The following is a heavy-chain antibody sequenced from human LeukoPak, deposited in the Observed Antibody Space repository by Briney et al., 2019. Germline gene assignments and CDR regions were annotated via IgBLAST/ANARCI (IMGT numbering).Heavy chain of an antibody. CDR1: GDSTSSSTYY. CDR2: IYDSGTT. Sequence: SETLSLTCTVSGDSTSSSTYYWDWIRQAPGKGLEWIGNIYDSGTTHYNPSLKSRVTISGDTSKNQFSLKLNSVTAADTAIYYCATHRRSGSGGSENAFEIWGQGTMVTVAS. V-gene: IGHV4-39*01. CDR3: ATHRRSGSGGSENAFEI. D-gene: IGHD5-12*01. J-gene: IGHJ3*02.